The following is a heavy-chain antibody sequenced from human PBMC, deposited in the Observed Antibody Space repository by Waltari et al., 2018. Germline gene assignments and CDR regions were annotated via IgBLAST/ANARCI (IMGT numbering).Heavy chain of an antibody. Sequence: QVQLQESGPGLVKPSETLSLTCAVSGYSISSGYYWGWIRQPPGKGLEWIGSIYHSGGTYYNPSLKSRVTISVDTSKNQFSLKLSSVTAADTAVYYCARNGPTMIVVASHAFDIWGQGTMVTVSS. CDR1: GYSISSGYY. CDR3: ARNGPTMIVVASHAFDI. D-gene: IGHD3-22*01. V-gene: IGHV4-38-2*01. CDR2: IYHSGGT. J-gene: IGHJ3*02.